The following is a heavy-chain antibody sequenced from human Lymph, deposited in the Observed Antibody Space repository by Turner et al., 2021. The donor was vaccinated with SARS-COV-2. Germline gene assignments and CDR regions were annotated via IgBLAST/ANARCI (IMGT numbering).Heavy chain of an antibody. J-gene: IGHJ4*02. Sequence: EVQLVEAGGGLVKPGGSMSSACAASGCTFSTDSMNWVRQAPGKRLEWFSSISSSSSYIYYAASVKSRFTISRDDAKNSLYLQMNSLRAEDTAVYYCARDIPTTADYFDYWGQGTLVTVSS. CDR3: ARDIPTTADYFDY. D-gene: IGHD4-17*01. CDR1: GCTFSTDS. V-gene: IGHV3-21*01. CDR2: ISSSSSYI.